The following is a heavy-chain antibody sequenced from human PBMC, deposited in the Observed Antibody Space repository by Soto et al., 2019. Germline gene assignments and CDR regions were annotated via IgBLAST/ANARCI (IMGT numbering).Heavy chain of an antibody. J-gene: IGHJ6*03. CDR1: GGSFSGYY. CDR2: INHSGST. D-gene: IGHD3-10*01. Sequence: SETLSLTCAVYGGSFSGYYWSWIRQPPGKGLEWIGEINHSGSTNYNPSLKSRVTISVDTSKNQFSLKLSSVTAADTAVYYCARHYYGSGSYLHYYYYYMDVWGKGTTVTVPS. V-gene: IGHV4-34*01. CDR3: ARHYYGSGSYLHYYYYYMDV.